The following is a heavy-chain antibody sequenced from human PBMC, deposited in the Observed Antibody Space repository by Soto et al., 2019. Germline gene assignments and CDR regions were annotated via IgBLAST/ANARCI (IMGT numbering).Heavy chain of an antibody. CDR2: IYYSGST. CDR3: ARDRGYSGYDYFY. Sequence: SETLSLTCTVSGGSVSSGSFYWSWIRQPPGKGLEWIGYIYYSGSTNYNPSLKSRVTISIDTSKSQFSLKVTSVTAADTAVYYCARDRGYSGYDYFYWGQGTLVTVSS. D-gene: IGHD5-12*01. V-gene: IGHV4-61*01. CDR1: GGSVSSGSFY. J-gene: IGHJ4*02.